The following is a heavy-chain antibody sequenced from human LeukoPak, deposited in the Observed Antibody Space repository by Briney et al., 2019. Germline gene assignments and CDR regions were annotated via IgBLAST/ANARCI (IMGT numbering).Heavy chain of an antibody. Sequence: PSETLSLTCTVSNGSISSYYWSWIRQAPGTGLEWIGNIYYSGSTNYNPSLKSRVTISVDTSKNQFSLKMRSVTAADTAVYYCARHGGSYSRFDYWGQGTLVTVSS. CDR1: NGSISSYY. CDR2: IYYSGST. CDR3: ARHGGSYSRFDY. J-gene: IGHJ4*02. D-gene: IGHD1-26*01. V-gene: IGHV4-59*01.